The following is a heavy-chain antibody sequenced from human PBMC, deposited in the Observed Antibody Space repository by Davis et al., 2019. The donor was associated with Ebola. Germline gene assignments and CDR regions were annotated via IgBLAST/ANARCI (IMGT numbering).Heavy chain of an antibody. CDR2: INSDGSST. J-gene: IGHJ6*02. CDR1: GFTFSSYW. Sequence: GESLKISCAASGFTFSSYWMHWVRQAPGKGLVWVSRINSDGSSTSYADSVKGRFTISRDNAKNSLYLQMNSLRAEDTAVYYCARPSIAARPGYYYGMDVWGQGTTVTVSS. CDR3: ARPSIAARPGYYYGMDV. D-gene: IGHD6-6*01. V-gene: IGHV3-74*01.